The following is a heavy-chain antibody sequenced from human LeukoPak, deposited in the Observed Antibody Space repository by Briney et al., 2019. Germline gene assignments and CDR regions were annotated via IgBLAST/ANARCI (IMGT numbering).Heavy chain of an antibody. Sequence: ASVKVSCKASGYTFTGYYMHWVRQAPGQGLEWMGWINPNSGGTNYAQKFQGRVTMTRDTSISTAYMELSRLRSDDTAVYYCARGDPRVAGFPPYFDYWGQGTLVTVSS. CDR1: GYTFTGYY. CDR2: INPNSGGT. D-gene: IGHD6-19*01. CDR3: ARGDPRVAGFPPYFDY. J-gene: IGHJ4*02. V-gene: IGHV1-2*02.